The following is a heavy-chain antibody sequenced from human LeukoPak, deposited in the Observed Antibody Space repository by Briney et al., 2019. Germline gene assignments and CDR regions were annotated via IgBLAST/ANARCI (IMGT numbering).Heavy chain of an antibody. Sequence: PSETLSLTCTVSGGSISSYYWSWIRQPPGKGLEWIGYIYYSGSTNYNPSLKSRVTISVDTSKNQFSLKLSSVTAADTAVYYCARGGADIVVVPADWFDPWGQGTLVTVSS. CDR1: GGSISSYY. J-gene: IGHJ5*02. CDR2: IYYSGST. CDR3: ARGGADIVVVPADWFDP. V-gene: IGHV4-59*01. D-gene: IGHD2-2*01.